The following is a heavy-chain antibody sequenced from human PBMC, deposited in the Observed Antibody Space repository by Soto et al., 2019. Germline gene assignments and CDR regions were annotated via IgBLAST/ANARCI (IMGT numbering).Heavy chain of an antibody. D-gene: IGHD3-22*01. J-gene: IGHJ4*02. Sequence: EVQLVESGGDLVQRGGSLRLSCAASGFDVSNTDMSWVRQAPGKGLEWVSVIYSGGYTKYADSVKGRFIVSRDSPKNTLDLQMDRLRAEDTAVYYCAREAIIVIAAPEYYFDYWGQGTLVTVSS. CDR3: AREAIIVIAAPEYYFDY. V-gene: IGHV3-66*01. CDR2: IYSGGYT. CDR1: GFDVSNTD.